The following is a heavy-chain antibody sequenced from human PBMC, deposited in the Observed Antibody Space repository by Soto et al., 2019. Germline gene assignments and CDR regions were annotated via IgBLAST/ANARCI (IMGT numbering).Heavy chain of an antibody. CDR3: AKGEHYYDSSGYRPSYYYYGMDV. CDR1: GFTFRSYA. D-gene: IGHD3-22*01. CDR2: ISGSGGST. Sequence: PGGSLRLSCAASGFTFRSYAMSWVRQAAGKGLEWVSVISGSGGSTYYADSVKGRFTISRDNSKNTLYPQMNSLRAEDTAVYYCAKGEHYYDSSGYRPSYYYYGMDVWGQGTTVTVSS. J-gene: IGHJ6*02. V-gene: IGHV3-23*01.